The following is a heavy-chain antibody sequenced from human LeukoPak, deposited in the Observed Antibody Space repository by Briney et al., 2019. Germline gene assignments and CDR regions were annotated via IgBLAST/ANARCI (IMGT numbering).Heavy chain of an antibody. D-gene: IGHD2-21*02. V-gene: IGHV3-30-3*01. CDR1: GFTFSSYA. J-gene: IGHJ4*02. CDR2: ISYDGSNK. CDR3: ARDVVVTAYDY. Sequence: PGRSLRLSCAASGFTFSSYAMHWVRQAPGKGLEWVAVISYDGSNKYYADSVKGRFTISRDNSKNTLYLQMNSLRAEDTAVYYCARDVVVTAYDYWGQGTLVTVSS.